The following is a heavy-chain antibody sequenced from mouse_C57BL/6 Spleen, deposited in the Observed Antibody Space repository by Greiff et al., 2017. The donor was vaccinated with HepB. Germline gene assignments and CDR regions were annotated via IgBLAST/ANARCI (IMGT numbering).Heavy chain of an antibody. J-gene: IGHJ2*01. CDR1: GFTFSDYY. CDR3: AREGDHRGLIDY. V-gene: IGHV5-16*01. Sequence: EVQLVESEGGLVQPGSSMKLSCTASGFTFSDYYMAWVRQVPEKGLEWVANINYDGSSTYYLDSLKSRFIISRDNATNILYLQMSSLKSEDTATYYCAREGDHRGLIDYWGQGTTLTVSS. CDR2: INYDGSST.